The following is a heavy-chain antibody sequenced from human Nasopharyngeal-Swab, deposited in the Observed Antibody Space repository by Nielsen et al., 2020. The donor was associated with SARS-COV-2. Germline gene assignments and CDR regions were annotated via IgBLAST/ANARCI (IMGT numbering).Heavy chain of an antibody. Sequence: GESLKISCAASGFIFHSFAMHWVRQAPSKGLEWVALISFDGTNKYYAGSVRGRFTISRDTSKDTLYLQMDRLRAEDTAVYYCVRDRDIFGYDSSGYYGADAFDLWGQGTMVTVSS. CDR1: GFIFHSFA. D-gene: IGHD3-22*01. V-gene: IGHV3-30*04. J-gene: IGHJ3*01. CDR2: ISFDGTNK. CDR3: VRDRDIFGYDSSGYYGADAFDL.